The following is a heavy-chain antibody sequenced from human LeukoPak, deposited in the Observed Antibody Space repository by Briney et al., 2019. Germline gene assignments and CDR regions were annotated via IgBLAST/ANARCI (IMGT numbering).Heavy chain of an antibody. CDR1: GGSISSYY. CDR3: ARLVNGVYGMDV. V-gene: IGHV4-59*01. J-gene: IGHJ6*02. D-gene: IGHD2-8*01. Sequence: SETLSLTCTVSGGSISSYYWSWIRQPPGKGLEWIGYIYYSGSTNYNPSLKSRVTISVDTSKNQFSLKLSSVTAADTAVYYCARLVNGVYGMDVWGQGTTVTVSS. CDR2: IYYSGST.